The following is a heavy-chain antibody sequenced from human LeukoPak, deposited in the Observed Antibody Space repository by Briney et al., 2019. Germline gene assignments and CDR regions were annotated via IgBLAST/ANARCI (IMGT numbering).Heavy chain of an antibody. CDR1: GYTFTGYY. J-gene: IGHJ4*02. Sequence: ASVKVSRKASGYTFTGYYMHWVRQAPGQGLEWMGWINPNSGGTKYAQKFQGRVTMTRDTSISIAYLDLSRLRSDDTAVYYCARDKSRGYSNSDEFDHWGQGTLVTVSS. D-gene: IGHD5-12*01. CDR3: ARDKSRGYSNSDEFDH. V-gene: IGHV1-2*02. CDR2: INPNSGGT.